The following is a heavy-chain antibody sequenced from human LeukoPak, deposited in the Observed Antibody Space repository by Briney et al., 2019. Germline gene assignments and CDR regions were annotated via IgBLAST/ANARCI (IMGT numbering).Heavy chain of an antibody. V-gene: IGHV3-23*01. J-gene: IGHJ6*04. CDR1: GFTFSTYG. CDR2: ISGSGGNT. D-gene: IGHD3-10*02. Sequence: GGTLRLSCAASGFTFSTYGMSWVRQAPGKGLEWVSAISGSGGNTYYADSVKGRFTISRDNSKNTLYLQMNSLRAEDTAVYYCAELGITMNGGVWGKGTTVTISS. CDR3: AELGITMNGGV.